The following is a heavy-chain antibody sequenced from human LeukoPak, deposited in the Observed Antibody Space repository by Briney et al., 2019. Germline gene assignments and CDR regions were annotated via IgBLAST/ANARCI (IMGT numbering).Heavy chain of an antibody. CDR2: FDPEDGET. D-gene: IGHD4-11*01. J-gene: IGHJ3*02. CDR3: ATDRTSGLTTLHDVFDI. V-gene: IGHV1-24*01. CDR1: GYTLTELS. Sequence: ASVKVSCKVSGYTLTELSMHWVRQAPGKGLEWMGGFDPEDGETIYARKFQGRVTMTEDTSTDTAYMELSSLRSEDTAVYYCATDRTSGLTTLHDVFDIWAQGTRVTVSS.